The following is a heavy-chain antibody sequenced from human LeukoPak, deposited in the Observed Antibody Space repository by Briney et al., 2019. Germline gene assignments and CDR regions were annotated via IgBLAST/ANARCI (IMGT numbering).Heavy chain of an antibody. D-gene: IGHD2-15*01. CDR1: GYTFTGYY. CDR2: INPNSGGT. J-gene: IGHJ5*02. Sequence: ASVKVSCKASGYTFTGYYMHWVRQALGQGLEWMGWINPNSGGTNYAQKFQGRVTMTRDTSISTAYMELSRLRSDDTAVYYCARVRAYCSGGSCHDTNWFDPWGQGTLVTVSS. CDR3: ARVRAYCSGGSCHDTNWFDP. V-gene: IGHV1-2*02.